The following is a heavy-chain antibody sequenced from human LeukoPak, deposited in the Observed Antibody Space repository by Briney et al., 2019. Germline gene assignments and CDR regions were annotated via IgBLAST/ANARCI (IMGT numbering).Heavy chain of an antibody. CDR3: AKGSRLGDPLYCSGGSCYGLFDY. Sequence: GGSLRLSCAASGFTFSSYAMSWVRQAPGKGLEWVSAISGSGGSTYYADSVKGRLTISRDNSKNTLYLQMNSLRAEDTAVYYCAKGSRLGDPLYCSGGSCYGLFDYWGQGTLVTVSS. D-gene: IGHD2-15*01. CDR2: ISGSGGST. J-gene: IGHJ4*02. CDR1: GFTFSSYA. V-gene: IGHV3-23*01.